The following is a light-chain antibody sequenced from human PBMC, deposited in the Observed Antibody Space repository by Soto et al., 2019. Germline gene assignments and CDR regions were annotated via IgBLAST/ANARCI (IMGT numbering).Light chain of an antibody. CDR3: ETWDSNSWV. CDR2: LEGRGSY. J-gene: IGLJ3*02. Sequence: QSVLTQSSSASASLGSSVKFTCTLSSGHSTYIIAWHQQQPGKAPRYLMKLEGRGSYNKGSGVPDRFSGSSSGADRYLTISNLQFEDEADYYCETWDSNSWVFGGGTKLTVL. V-gene: IGLV4-60*02. CDR1: SGHSTYI.